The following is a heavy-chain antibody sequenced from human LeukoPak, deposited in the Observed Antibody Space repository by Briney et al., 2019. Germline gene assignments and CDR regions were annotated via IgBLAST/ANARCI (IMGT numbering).Heavy chain of an antibody. CDR3: TTQTYDILTGYNWFDP. V-gene: IGHV3-15*01. J-gene: IGHJ5*02. CDR1: GFTFSNAW. Sequence: GGSLRLSCAASGFTFSNAWMSWVRQAPGKGLEWVGRIKTKTDGGTIDYAAPVKGRFTISRDDSKNTLYLQMNSLKTEDTAVYYCTTQTYDILTGYNWFDPWGQGTLVTVSS. D-gene: IGHD3-9*01. CDR2: IKTKTDGGTI.